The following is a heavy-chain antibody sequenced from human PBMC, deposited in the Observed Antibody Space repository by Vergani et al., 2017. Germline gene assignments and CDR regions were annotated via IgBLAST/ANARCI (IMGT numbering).Heavy chain of an antibody. Sequence: QVQLQESGPGLVKPSQTLSLTCTVSGGSISSGSYYWSWIRQPAGKGLEWIGRIYTSGSTNYNPSLKSRVTISVDTSKNQFSLKLSSVTAADTAVYYCARGIGDFQHWGQGTLVTVSS. D-gene: IGHD3-10*01. CDR2: IYTSGST. CDR3: ARGIGDFQH. CDR1: GGSISSGSYY. J-gene: IGHJ1*01. V-gene: IGHV4-61*02.